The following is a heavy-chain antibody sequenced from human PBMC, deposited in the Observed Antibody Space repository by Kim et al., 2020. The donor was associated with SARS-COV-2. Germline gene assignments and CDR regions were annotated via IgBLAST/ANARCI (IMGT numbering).Heavy chain of an antibody. CDR2: ISGSGGST. Sequence: GGSLRLSCAASGFTFSSYAMSWVRQAPGKGLEWVSVISGSGGSTYYADSVKGRFTISRDNSKNTLYLQMNSLRAEDTAVYYCATPGVYCTNGVCYGFDCWCQGTLVTVSS. V-gene: IGHV3-23*01. CDR1: GFTFSSYA. D-gene: IGHD2-8*01. CDR3: ATPGVYCTNGVCYGFDC. J-gene: IGHJ4*02.